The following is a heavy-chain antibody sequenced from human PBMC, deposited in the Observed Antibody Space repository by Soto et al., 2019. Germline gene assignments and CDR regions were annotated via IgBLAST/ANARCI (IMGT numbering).Heavy chain of an antibody. V-gene: IGHV1-69*13. D-gene: IGHD6-13*01. CDR1: GGTFSSYA. Sequence: SVKVSCKASGGTFSSYAISWVRQAPGQGLEWMGGIIPIFGTANYAQKFQGRVTITADESTSTAYMELSSLRSEDTAVYYCARAGYSSSLVFGYYFGMDVWGQGTTVTVS. J-gene: IGHJ6*02. CDR2: IIPIFGTA. CDR3: ARAGYSSSLVFGYYFGMDV.